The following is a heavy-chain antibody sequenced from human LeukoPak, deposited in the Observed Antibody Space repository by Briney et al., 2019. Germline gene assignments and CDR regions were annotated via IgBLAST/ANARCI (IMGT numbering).Heavy chain of an antibody. V-gene: IGHV4-59*12. CDR2: IYYSGST. J-gene: IGHJ4*02. Sequence: SETLSLTCTVSGGSIGSYYWSWIRQPPGKGLEWIGYIYYSGSTNYNPSLKSRVTISVDTSKNQFSLKLSSVTAADTAVYYCAREQRSYFDYWGQGTLVTVSS. CDR1: GGSIGSYY. CDR3: AREQRSYFDY.